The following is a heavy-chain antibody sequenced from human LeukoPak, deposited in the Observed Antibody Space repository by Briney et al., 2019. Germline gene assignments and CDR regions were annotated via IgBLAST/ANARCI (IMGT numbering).Heavy chain of an antibody. CDR1: GFIFSHYG. CDR2: VQNDASTE. D-gene: IGHD2-21*01. V-gene: IGHV3-33*05. Sequence: GGSLRLSCAASGFIFSHYGMHWVRQAPGKGLEWVAVVQNDASTENFADSVKGRFTISRDNSKNTVFLQMNSLRVEDTAVYYCARELSQIVWGGLDYGGQGTLVSVSS. CDR3: ARELSQIVWGGLDY. J-gene: IGHJ4*02.